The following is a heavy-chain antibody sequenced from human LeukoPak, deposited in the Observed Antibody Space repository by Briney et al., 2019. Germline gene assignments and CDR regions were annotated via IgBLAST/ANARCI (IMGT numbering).Heavy chain of an antibody. CDR1: GSISSTDW. CDR3: ARRGCIVGPCYAY. V-gene: IGHV5-51*01. D-gene: IGHD2-8*02. J-gene: IGHJ4*02. CDR2: IYPGDSDT. Sequence: GESLKISGMVSGSISSTDWIAWSRQLPGKGLEWMGIIYPGDSDTRYSPSCQGQVTISADKSISYAYLQWSSLGASDTAVYYCARRGCIVGPCYAYWGQGTLVTVSS.